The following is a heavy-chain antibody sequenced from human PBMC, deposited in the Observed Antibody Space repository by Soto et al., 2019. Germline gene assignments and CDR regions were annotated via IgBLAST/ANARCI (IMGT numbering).Heavy chain of an antibody. Sequence: EVQLVESGGGLVQPGRSLRLSCAASGFTFDDYAMHWVRQAPGKGLEWVSGISWNSGSIGYADSVKGRFTISRDNAKNSLYLQMNSLRAEDTALYYCAKDQQATVTTVGYFQHWGQGTLVTVSS. CDR3: AKDQQATVTTVGYFQH. V-gene: IGHV3-9*01. J-gene: IGHJ1*01. CDR2: ISWNSGSI. CDR1: GFTFDDYA. D-gene: IGHD4-17*01.